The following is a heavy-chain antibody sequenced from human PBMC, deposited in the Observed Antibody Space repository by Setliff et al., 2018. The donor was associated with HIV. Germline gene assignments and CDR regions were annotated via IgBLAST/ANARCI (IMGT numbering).Heavy chain of an antibody. CDR2: ISYDGDNE. J-gene: IGHJ6*02. CDR3: ARSVIGYYYYGMDV. CDR1: GFTFNNYN. D-gene: IGHD3-10*01. V-gene: IGHV3-30*03. Sequence: GSLRLSCAASGFTFNNYNMHWVRQSPGKGLEWVADISYDGDNEHYADSVKGRFTISRDNSKNRLYLQMNSLRAEDTAVYYCARSVIGYYYYGMDVWGQGTLVTVSS.